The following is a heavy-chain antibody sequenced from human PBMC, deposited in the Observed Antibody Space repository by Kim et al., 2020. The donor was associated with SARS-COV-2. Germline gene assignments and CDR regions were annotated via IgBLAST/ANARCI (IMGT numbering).Heavy chain of an antibody. CDR3: AKTRQGLPSRYNWNPGDDAFDI. J-gene: IGHJ3*02. D-gene: IGHD1-20*01. V-gene: IGHV3-23*01. Sequence: GGSLRLSCAASGFTFSSYAMSWVRQAPGKGLEWVSAISGSGGSTYYADSVKGRFTISRDNSKNTLYLQMNSLRAEDTAVYYCAKTRQGLPSRYNWNPGDDAFDIWGQGTMVTVSS. CDR1: GFTFSSYA. CDR2: ISGSGGST.